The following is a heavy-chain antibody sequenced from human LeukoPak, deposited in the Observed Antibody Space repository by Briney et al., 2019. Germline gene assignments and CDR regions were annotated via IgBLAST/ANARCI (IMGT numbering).Heavy chain of an antibody. CDR1: GFTFSNYW. V-gene: IGHV3-7*01. D-gene: IGHD6-13*01. Sequence: GGSLRLSCAASGFTFSNYWMSWVRQPPGKGLEWVANIKEVGSEKYYVDSVKGRFTISRDNARNSLYLQMNSLRAEDTAVYYCASGRQLGYWGQGTLVSVSS. CDR2: IKEVGSEK. CDR3: ASGRQLGY. J-gene: IGHJ4*02.